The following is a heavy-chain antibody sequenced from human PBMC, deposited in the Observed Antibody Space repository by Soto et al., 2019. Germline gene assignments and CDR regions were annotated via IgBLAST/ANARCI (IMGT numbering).Heavy chain of an antibody. CDR1: RFTFRSYE. D-gene: IGHD2-2*01. CDR3: ARVHCSTTTCHVQAFDS. CDR2: ISSAGDSS. J-gene: IGHJ4*02. V-gene: IGHV3-48*03. Sequence: PGGSLRLSCAASRFTFRSYEMNWVRQAPGKTLEWVSYISSAGDSSYYADSVKGRFTISRDNAKNSLYLQMNSLRVEDTAVYYCARVHCSTTTCHVQAFDSWGQGTLVTVYS.